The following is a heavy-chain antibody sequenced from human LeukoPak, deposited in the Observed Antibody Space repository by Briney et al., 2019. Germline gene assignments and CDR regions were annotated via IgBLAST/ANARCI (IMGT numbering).Heavy chain of an antibody. CDR1: GGSISRTNW. CDR3: SRESGAFSPFGY. D-gene: IGHD1-26*01. V-gene: IGHV4-4*02. Sequence: PSGTLSLTCDVSGGSISRTNWWSWVRQSPGQGLEWIGEIPLSGRTNYNPSLQSRVTMSLDESKNQLSLDLASVTAADTAVYYCSRESGAFSPFGYWGQGTLVTVHS. CDR2: IPLSGRT. J-gene: IGHJ4*02.